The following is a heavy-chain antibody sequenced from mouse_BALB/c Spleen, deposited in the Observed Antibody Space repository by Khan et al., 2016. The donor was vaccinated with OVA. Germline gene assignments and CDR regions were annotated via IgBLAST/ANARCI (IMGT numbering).Heavy chain of an antibody. CDR2: IWGDGSK. CDR3: AKWVNSYYSMDY. J-gene: IGHJ4*01. Sequence: QVQLKESGPGLVAPSQSLSITCTVSGFSLTTYGVNWVRQPPGKGLEWLGVIWGDGSKNYHSVLKSRLSINKDNSKSQVFLKLNSLQIDDTATYYCAKWVNSYYSMDYWGQGTSVTVSS. V-gene: IGHV2-3*01. CDR1: GFSLTTYG. D-gene: IGHD1-3*01.